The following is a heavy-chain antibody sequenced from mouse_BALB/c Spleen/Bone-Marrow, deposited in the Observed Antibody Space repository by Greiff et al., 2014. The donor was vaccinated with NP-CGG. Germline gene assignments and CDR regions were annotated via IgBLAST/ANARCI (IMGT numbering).Heavy chain of an antibody. J-gene: IGHJ3*01. CDR1: GYTFTSYV. CDR3: AREGSTMITTEAWFAY. V-gene: IGHV1-14*01. D-gene: IGHD2-4*01. CDR2: INPYNDGT. Sequence: LQESGPELVKPGASVKMSCKASGYTFTSYVMHWVKQKPGQGLEWIGYINPYNDGTKYNEKFKGKATLTSDKSSSTAYMEPSSLTSEDSAVYYCAREGSTMITTEAWFAYWGQGTLVTVSA.